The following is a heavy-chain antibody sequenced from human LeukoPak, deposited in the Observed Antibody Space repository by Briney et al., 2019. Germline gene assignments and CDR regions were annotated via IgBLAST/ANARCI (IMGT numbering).Heavy chain of an antibody. CDR1: GGTFSSYA. Sequence: GSSVKVSCKASGGTFSSYAISWVRQAPGQGLEWMGGIIPIFGTANYAQKFQGRVTITTDESTSTAYMELSSLRSEDTAVYYCARPEGDPRRRAFDIWGQGTMVTVSS. J-gene: IGHJ3*02. V-gene: IGHV1-69*05. CDR2: IIPIFGTA. CDR3: ARPEGDPRRRAFDI. D-gene: IGHD3-16*01.